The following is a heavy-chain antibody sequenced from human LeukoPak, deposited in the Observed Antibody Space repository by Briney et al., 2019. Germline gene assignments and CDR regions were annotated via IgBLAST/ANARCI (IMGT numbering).Heavy chain of an antibody. D-gene: IGHD2-2*01. CDR3: ARESICSSTSCYPSHDAFDI. CDR1: GFTFSSYW. J-gene: IGHJ3*02. CDR2: IKQDGSEK. V-gene: IGHV3-7*01. Sequence: PGGSLRLSCAASGFTFSSYWMSWVRQAPGKGLEWVANIKQDGSEKYYVDSVKGRFTISRDNAKNSLYLQMNSLRAEDTAVYYCARESICSSTSCYPSHDAFDIWGQGTMVTVSS.